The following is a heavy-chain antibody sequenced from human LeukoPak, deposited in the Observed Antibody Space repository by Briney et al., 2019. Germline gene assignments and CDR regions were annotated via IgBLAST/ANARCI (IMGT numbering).Heavy chain of an antibody. Sequence: GGSLRLSCVASGFSFSSSTMTWVRQAPGEGLEWVSSISSFSNYIYYADSLKGRFTISRDNAKNSLSLQMNSLRTEDTAVYYCARAKWGYYFDYWGQGTVVTVSS. CDR1: GFSFSSST. CDR2: ISSFSNYI. J-gene: IGHJ4*02. D-gene: IGHD1-26*01. V-gene: IGHV3-21*01. CDR3: ARAKWGYYFDY.